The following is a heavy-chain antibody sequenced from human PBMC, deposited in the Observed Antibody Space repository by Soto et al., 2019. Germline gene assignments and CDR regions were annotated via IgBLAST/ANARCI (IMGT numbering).Heavy chain of an antibody. Sequence: GGSLRLSCAASGFTFSSYAMSWVRQAPGKGLEWVSAISGSGGSTYYADSVKGRFTISRDNSKNTLYLQMNSLRAEDTAVYYCAKGKRIAVAGTPDYWGQGTMVTVYS. CDR3: AKGKRIAVAGTPDY. V-gene: IGHV3-23*01. CDR1: GFTFSSYA. J-gene: IGHJ4*02. CDR2: ISGSGGST. D-gene: IGHD6-19*01.